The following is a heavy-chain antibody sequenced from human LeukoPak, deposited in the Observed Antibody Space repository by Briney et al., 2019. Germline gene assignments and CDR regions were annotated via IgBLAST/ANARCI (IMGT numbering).Heavy chain of an antibody. CDR3: AREGEARDAFDI. J-gene: IGHJ3*02. CDR1: GFTFSSYA. D-gene: IGHD3-16*01. CDR2: ISYDGSNK. Sequence: GGSPRLSCAASGFTFSSYAMHWVRQAPGKGLEWVAVISYDGSNKYYADSVKGRFTTSRDNSKNTLYLQMNSLRAEDTAVYYCAREGEARDAFDIWGQGTMVTVSS. V-gene: IGHV3-30-3*01.